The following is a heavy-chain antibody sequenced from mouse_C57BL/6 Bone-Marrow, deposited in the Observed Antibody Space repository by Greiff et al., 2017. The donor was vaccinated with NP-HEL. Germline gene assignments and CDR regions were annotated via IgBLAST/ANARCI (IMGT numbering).Heavy chain of an antibody. D-gene: IGHD2-2*01. CDR2: ISNGGGST. Sequence: EVQLQESGGGLVQPGGSLKLSCAASGFTFSDYYMYWVRQTPEKRLEWVAYISNGGGSTYYPDTVKGRFTISRDNAKNTLYLQMSRLKSEDTAMYYCASRSTMVTTSYFDVWGTGTTVTVSS. CDR3: ASRSTMVTTSYFDV. V-gene: IGHV5-12*01. J-gene: IGHJ1*03. CDR1: GFTFSDYY.